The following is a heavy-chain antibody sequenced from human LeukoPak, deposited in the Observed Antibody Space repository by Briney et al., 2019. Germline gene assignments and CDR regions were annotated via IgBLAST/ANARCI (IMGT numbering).Heavy chain of an antibody. CDR1: GFTFNTYS. Sequence: GGSLRLSCEASGFTFNTYSMNWARQAPGKGLEWVSSIDSSVGYMFYADSVEGRFIISRDNAKDSLYRQMNSLRVEDTAVYYCLRGDRRDYWGQGTLVTVSS. J-gene: IGHJ4*02. CDR3: LRGDRRDY. V-gene: IGHV3-21*06. CDR2: IDSSVGYM.